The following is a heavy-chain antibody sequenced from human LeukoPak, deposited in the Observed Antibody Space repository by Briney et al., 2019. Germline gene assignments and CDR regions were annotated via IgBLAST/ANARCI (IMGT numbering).Heavy chain of an antibody. CDR3: ARGYYYDSSGRGAFFDY. V-gene: IGHV1-46*01. D-gene: IGHD3-22*01. CDR1: GYTFTSYY. J-gene: IGHJ4*02. CDR2: INPSGGST. Sequence: ASMKVSCKASGYTFTSYYMHWVRQAPGQGLEWMGIINPSGGSTSYVEKFHGRVTMTRDTSASTVFMELSSLRSEDTAVYNCARGYYYDSSGRGAFFDYWGQGTLVTVSS.